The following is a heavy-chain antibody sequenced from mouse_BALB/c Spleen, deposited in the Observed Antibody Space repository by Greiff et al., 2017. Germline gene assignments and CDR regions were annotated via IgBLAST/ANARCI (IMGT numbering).Heavy chain of an antibody. Sequence: SGPELVKPGASVKMSCKASGYTFTSYVMHWVKQKPGQGLEWIGYINPYNDGTKYNEKFKGKATLTSDKSSSTAYMELSSLTSEDSAVYYCARYYYGSSPWFAYWGQGTLVTVSA. CDR2: INPYNDGT. D-gene: IGHD1-1*01. J-gene: IGHJ3*01. V-gene: IGHV1-14*01. CDR3: ARYYYGSSPWFAY. CDR1: GYTFTSYV.